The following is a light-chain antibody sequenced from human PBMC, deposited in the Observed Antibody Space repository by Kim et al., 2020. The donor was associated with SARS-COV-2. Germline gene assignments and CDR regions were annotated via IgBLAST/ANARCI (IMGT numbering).Light chain of an antibody. CDR1: QSLLHSNGYNY. J-gene: IGKJ5*01. CDR2: LGS. Sequence: DIVMTQSPLSLPVTPGEPASISCRSSQSLLHSNGYNYLDWYLQKPGQSPQLLIYLGSNRASGVPDRFGGSGSGTDFTLKISRVEAEDVGVYYCMQALQTPHFGQGTRLEIK. V-gene: IGKV2-28*01. CDR3: MQALQTPH.